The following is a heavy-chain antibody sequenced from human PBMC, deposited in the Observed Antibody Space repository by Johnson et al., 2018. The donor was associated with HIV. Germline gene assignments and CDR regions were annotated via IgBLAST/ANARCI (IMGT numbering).Heavy chain of an antibody. CDR3: ARGALSPAAPDSFDI. CDR2: IYRGGST. D-gene: IGHD6-13*01. V-gene: IGHV3-66*03. CDR1: EFTVSSNY. J-gene: IGHJ3*02. Sequence: VQVVESGGGLIQPGGSLRLSCAASEFTVSSNYMSWVRQAPGKGLEWVSVIYRGGSTYYADSVKGRFTISRDNSKNTLYLQMGSLRAEDMAVYYCARGALSPAAPDSFDIWGQGTVVTLSS.